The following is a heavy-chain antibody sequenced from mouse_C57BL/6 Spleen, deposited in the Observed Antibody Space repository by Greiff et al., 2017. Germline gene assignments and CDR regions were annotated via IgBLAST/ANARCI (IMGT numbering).Heavy chain of an antibody. J-gene: IGHJ1*03. CDR2: IDPNSGGT. Sequence: QVQLQQSGAELVKPGASVKLSCKASGYTFTSYWMHWVKQRPGRGLEWIGRIDPNSGGTKYNEKFKSKATLTVDKPSSTAYMQLSSLTSEDSAVYYCAREGITTVERGYFDVWGTGTTVTVSS. V-gene: IGHV1-72*01. CDR1: GYTFTSYW. CDR3: AREGITTVERGYFDV. D-gene: IGHD1-1*01.